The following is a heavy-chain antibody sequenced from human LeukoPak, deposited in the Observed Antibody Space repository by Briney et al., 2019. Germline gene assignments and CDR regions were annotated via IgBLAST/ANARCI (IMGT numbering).Heavy chain of an antibody. CDR1: GGSISNSY. CDR2: VHYSGST. Sequence: SETLSLTCTVSGGSISNSYWSWIRQPPGKGLEWIGDVHYSGSTNYNPSLKSRVTISVDTSKDQMSLKLTSVTAADTAVYYCARRSRGYDTYLGLWFDHWGQGTLVTVSS. J-gene: IGHJ5*02. CDR3: ARRSRGYDTYLGLWFDH. V-gene: IGHV4-59*08. D-gene: IGHD5-12*01.